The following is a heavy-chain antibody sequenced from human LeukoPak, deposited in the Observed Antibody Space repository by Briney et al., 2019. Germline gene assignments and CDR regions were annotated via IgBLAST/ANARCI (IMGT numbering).Heavy chain of an antibody. J-gene: IGHJ6*04. Sequence: SVKVSRKASGGTFSSYAISWVRQAPGQGLEWMGRIIPIFGTANYAQKFQGRVTITTDESTSTAYMELSSLRSEDTAVYYCARLRENWSGWGTTTGDVWGKGTTVTVSS. D-gene: IGHD3-3*01. V-gene: IGHV1-69*05. CDR1: GGTFSSYA. CDR3: ARLRENWSGWGTTTGDV. CDR2: IIPIFGTA.